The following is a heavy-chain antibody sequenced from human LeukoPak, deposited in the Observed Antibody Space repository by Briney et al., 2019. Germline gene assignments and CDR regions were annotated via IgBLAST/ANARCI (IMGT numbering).Heavy chain of an antibody. D-gene: IGHD1-14*01. CDR3: ASDDLAGGGFVY. CDR1: GYTFTSYY. V-gene: IGHV1-46*01. Sequence: ASVKVSCKPSGYTFTSYYMHWVRQAPGQGLEWMGIINPSGGSTSYAQKFQGRVTMTRDMSTSTVYMELSSLRSEDTAVYYCASDDLAGGGFVYWGQGNLVSVSS. J-gene: IGHJ4*02. CDR2: INPSGGST.